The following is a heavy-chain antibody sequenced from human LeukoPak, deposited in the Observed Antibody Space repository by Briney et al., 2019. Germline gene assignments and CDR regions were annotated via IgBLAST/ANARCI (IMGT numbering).Heavy chain of an antibody. Sequence: GASVKVSCKASGYSFSAYYMHWVRQAPGQGLEWMGVINPSGGGTSYALKFQDRVTVSRDTSTSTVYMELTSLRSDDTAVYFCATSGSYHKYYFDYWGQGTLVTVSS. J-gene: IGHJ4*02. CDR2: INPSGGGT. V-gene: IGHV1-46*01. D-gene: IGHD1-26*01. CDR1: GYSFSAYY. CDR3: ATSGSYHKYYFDY.